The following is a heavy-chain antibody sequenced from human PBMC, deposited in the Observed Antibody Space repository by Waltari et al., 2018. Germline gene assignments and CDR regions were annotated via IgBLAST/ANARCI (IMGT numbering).Heavy chain of an antibody. CDR1: NGSLTNHY. D-gene: IGHD2-2*01. V-gene: IGHV4-59*11. J-gene: IGHJ5*01. Sequence: QVHLQESGPGLVKPSETLSLTCTVSNGSLTNHYWSWIRHPPGKRMEWIGWINQITGDTNYNPSLESRVIISSDISKNQCSLKLTSVTAADTAIYYCAREGSLYSSTGGWIGPWGQGMLVTVSS. CDR2: INQITGDT. CDR3: AREGSLYSSTGGWIGP.